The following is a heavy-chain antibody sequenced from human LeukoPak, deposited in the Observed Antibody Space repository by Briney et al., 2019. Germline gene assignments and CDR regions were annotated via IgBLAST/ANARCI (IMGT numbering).Heavy chain of an antibody. V-gene: IGHV4-4*02. CDR2: INRSGST. J-gene: IGHJ4*02. CDR3: ARVDDY. Sequence: KSSGTLSLTCAVSGGSISSSNWWSWVRQPPGKGLEWIGEINRSGSTKYNPSLKSRVTISVDTPKNQFSLKLTSVTAADTAVYYCARVDDYWGQGILVTVSS. CDR1: GGSISSSNW.